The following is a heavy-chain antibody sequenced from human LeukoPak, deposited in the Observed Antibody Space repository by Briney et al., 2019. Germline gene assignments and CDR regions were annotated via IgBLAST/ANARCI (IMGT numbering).Heavy chain of an antibody. V-gene: IGHV3-30-3*01. CDR2: VSYDGNIQ. Sequence: PGGSLRLSCAASGFTFRTYAMHWVRQAPGKGLEWVAVVSYDGNIQDYTDSVKGRFFISRDDSKTTMYLQMNSLRVDDTALYFCARDPTQWLRYGYFDYWGQGTLVTVSS. J-gene: IGHJ4*02. D-gene: IGHD5-12*01. CDR1: GFTFRTYA. CDR3: ARDPTQWLRYGYFDY.